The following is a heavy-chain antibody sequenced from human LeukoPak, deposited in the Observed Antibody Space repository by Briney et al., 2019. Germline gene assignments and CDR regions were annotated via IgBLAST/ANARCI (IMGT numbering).Heavy chain of an antibody. V-gene: IGHV4-4*02. CDR2: IYHSGST. CDR3: AILNYGSGSYYAGFDY. D-gene: IGHD3-10*01. Sequence: PSGTLSLTCAVSGGSISSSNWWSWVRQPPGKGLEWIGEIYHSGSTNYNPSLKSRVTISVDKSKNQFSLKLSSVTAADTAVYYCAILNYGSGSYYAGFDYWGQGTLVTVSS. J-gene: IGHJ4*02. CDR1: GGSISSSNW.